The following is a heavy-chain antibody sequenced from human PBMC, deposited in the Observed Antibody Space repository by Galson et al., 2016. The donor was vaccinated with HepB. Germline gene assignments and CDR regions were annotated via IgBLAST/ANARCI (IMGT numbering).Heavy chain of an antibody. J-gene: IGHJ5*02. CDR2: IYSGGTT. Sequence: ETLXXTCTVXXXSIXXXYXXXIRXXXGKGLEWXGYIYSGGTTNYNPSLKSRVTMSLXTSKRQVSLNLSSAPAADTAVYYCARVESETEGFWFDPWGQGTLVTVSS. CDR3: ARVESETEGFWFDP. V-gene: IGHV4-59*01. CDR1: XXSIXXXY.